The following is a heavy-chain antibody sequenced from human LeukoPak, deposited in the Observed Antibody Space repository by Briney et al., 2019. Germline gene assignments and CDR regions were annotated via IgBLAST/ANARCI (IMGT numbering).Heavy chain of an antibody. CDR3: TRQNCTGGSCSYVDC. CDR2: IRTKTRNYAA. CDR1: GFTFSDSY. Sequence: PGGSLTLSCAASGFTFSDSYMHWVSQASGKGLEWVGLIRTKTRNYAATYAESVKGRFTISRDDSKNTAYLQMTSLKMEDTAVYYCTRQNCTGGSCSYVDCWGQGTLVTVSS. D-gene: IGHD2-8*02. V-gene: IGHV3-73*01. J-gene: IGHJ4*02.